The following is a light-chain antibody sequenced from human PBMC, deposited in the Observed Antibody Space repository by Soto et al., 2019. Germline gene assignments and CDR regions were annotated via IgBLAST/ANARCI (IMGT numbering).Light chain of an antibody. CDR1: SSDVGSYNL. CDR3: CSYAGSLVV. J-gene: IGLJ2*01. V-gene: IGLV2-23*01. Sequence: QSALTQPASVSGSPGQSITISCTGTSSDVGSYNLVSWYQQHPGKAPKLMIYEGSKRPSGVSNRFSGSKSGNTASLTISGLQAEDEADYYCCSYAGSLVVFGGGTKLNVL. CDR2: EGS.